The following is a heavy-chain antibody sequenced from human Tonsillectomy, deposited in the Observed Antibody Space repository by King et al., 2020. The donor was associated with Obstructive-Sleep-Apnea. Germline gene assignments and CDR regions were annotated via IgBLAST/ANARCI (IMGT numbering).Heavy chain of an antibody. D-gene: IGHD3-3*01. CDR2: INPNNGDT. CDR1: GYTFTGYS. V-gene: IGHV1-2*01. CDR3: ARARHSAHDSPLDY. Sequence: QLVQSGAEVKKPGASVKVSCKASGYTFTGYSMHWVRQAPGLGLEWLGRINPNNGDTNYAQKFQGRVTITRDTSITTAYMELSRLTSDDTVVYYCARARHSAHDSPLDYWRQGTLVTVSS. J-gene: IGHJ4*02.